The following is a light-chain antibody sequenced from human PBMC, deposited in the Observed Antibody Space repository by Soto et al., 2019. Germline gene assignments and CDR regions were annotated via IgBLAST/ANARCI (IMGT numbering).Light chain of an antibody. CDR3: QQCNKWPPT. V-gene: IGKV3-15*01. Sequence: EIVMTQSPATLSVSPWERATLSCRASQSISSNLVWYQQKPGQAPRLLMYGASTRATGVPARFSGSGSGTEFTLTISSLQSEDFAVYYCQQCNKWPPTFGQGTKVDIK. J-gene: IGKJ1*01. CDR2: GAS. CDR1: QSISSN.